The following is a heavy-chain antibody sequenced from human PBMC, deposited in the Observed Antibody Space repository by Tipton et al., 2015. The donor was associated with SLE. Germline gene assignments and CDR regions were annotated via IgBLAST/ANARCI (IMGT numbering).Heavy chain of an antibody. Sequence: QSGPEVKKPGASVKVSCKASGYTFTGYYMHWVRQAPGQGLEWMGWINPNSGGTNYAQKFQGRVTMTRDTSISTAYMELSRLRSDDTAVYYCAREGWFGDQYYYGMDVWGQGTTVTVSS. V-gene: IGHV1-2*02. J-gene: IGHJ6*02. CDR2: INPNSGGT. CDR3: AREGWFGDQYYYGMDV. CDR1: GYTFTGYY. D-gene: IGHD3-10*01.